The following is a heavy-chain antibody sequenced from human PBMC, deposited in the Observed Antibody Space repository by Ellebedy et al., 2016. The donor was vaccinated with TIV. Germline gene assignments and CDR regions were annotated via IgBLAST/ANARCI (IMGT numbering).Heavy chain of an antibody. Sequence: MPSETLSLTCTVSGGSISSYYWSWIRQPPGKGLEWIGYIYYSGSTNYNPSLKSRVTISVDTSKNQFSLKLSSVTAADTAVYYCARDTDYGDYDYYYYGMDVWGQGTTVTVSS. CDR2: IYYSGST. D-gene: IGHD4-17*01. J-gene: IGHJ6*02. CDR3: ARDTDYGDYDYYYYGMDV. V-gene: IGHV4-59*01. CDR1: GGSISSYY.